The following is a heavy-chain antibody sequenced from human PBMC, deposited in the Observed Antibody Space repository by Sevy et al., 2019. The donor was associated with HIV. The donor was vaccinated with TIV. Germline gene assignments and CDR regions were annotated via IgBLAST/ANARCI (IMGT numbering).Heavy chain of an antibody. V-gene: IGHV4-59*01. D-gene: IGHD3-10*01. J-gene: IGHJ3*02. CDR1: GGSISSYY. Sequence: SETLSLTCTVSGGSISSYYWSWIRQPPGKGPEWIGYIYYSGSTNYNPSLKSRVTISVDTSKNQFSLKLSSVTAADTAVYYCARVKSYYYGLGSRYDAFDIWGQGTMVTVSS. CDR3: ARVKSYYYGLGSRYDAFDI. CDR2: IYYSGST.